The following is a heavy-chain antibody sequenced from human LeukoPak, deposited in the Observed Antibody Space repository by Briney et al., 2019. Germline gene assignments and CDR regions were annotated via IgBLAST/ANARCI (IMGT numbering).Heavy chain of an antibody. Sequence: ASVTVSCKAPGGTFSSYAISWVRQPPAQGLEWMGGIIPIFGTANYAQKFQGRVTITADESTSTAYMELSSLRSEDTAVYYCARDYYGSGSYYKPFDYWGQGTLVTVSS. CDR1: GGTFSSYA. V-gene: IGHV1-69*13. CDR2: IIPIFGTA. J-gene: IGHJ4*02. CDR3: ARDYYGSGSYYKPFDY. D-gene: IGHD3-10*01.